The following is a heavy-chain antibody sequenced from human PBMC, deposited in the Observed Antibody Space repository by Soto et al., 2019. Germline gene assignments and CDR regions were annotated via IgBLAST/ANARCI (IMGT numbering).Heavy chain of an antibody. Sequence: ASVKVSCKASGGTFSGYAISWVRQAPGQGLEWMGGIIPIFGTANYAQKFQGRVTITADESTSTAYMELSSLRSEDTAVYYCARGGIFPSYGMDVWGQGTTVTVSS. V-gene: IGHV1-69*13. CDR3: ARGGIFPSYGMDV. D-gene: IGHD3-3*01. CDR2: IIPIFGTA. CDR1: GGTFSGYA. J-gene: IGHJ6*02.